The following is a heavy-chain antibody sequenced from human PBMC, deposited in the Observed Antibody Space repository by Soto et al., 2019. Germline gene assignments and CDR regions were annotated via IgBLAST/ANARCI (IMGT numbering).Heavy chain of an antibody. J-gene: IGHJ4*02. Sequence: ASVKVSCKASGYTFTGYYMHWVQQAPGQGLEWMGWINPNSGGTNYAQKFQGRVTMTRDTSISTAYMELSRLRSDDTAVYYCARDRPDSSGYYYFDYWGQGTLVTVSS. CDR1: GYTFTGYY. CDR2: INPNSGGT. V-gene: IGHV1-2*02. CDR3: ARDRPDSSGYYYFDY. D-gene: IGHD3-22*01.